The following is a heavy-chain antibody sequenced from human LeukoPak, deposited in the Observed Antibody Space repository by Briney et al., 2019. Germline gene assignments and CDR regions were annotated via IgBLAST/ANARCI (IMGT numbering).Heavy chain of an antibody. Sequence: SETLSLTCAVYGGSFSGYYWSWIRQPPGKGLEWIGEINHSGSTNYNPSLKSRVTISVDTSKNQFSLKLSSVTAADTAVYYCASRGVVRVLDYWGQGTLVTVSS. D-gene: IGHD2-2*01. J-gene: IGHJ4*02. CDR3: ASRGVVRVLDY. CDR2: INHSGST. CDR1: GGSFSGYY. V-gene: IGHV4-34*01.